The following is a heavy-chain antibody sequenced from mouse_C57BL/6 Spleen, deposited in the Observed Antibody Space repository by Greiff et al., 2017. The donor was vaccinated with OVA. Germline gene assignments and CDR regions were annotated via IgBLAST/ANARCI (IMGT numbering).Heavy chain of an antibody. CDR1: GYAFSSYW. D-gene: IGHD4-1*01. CDR3: ARTWTGPRDY. CDR2: IYPGDGDT. V-gene: IGHV1-80*01. Sequence: QVHVKQSGAELVKPGASVKISCKASGYAFSSYWMNWVKQRPGKGLEWIGQIYPGDGDTNYNGKFKGKATLTADKSSSTAYMQLSSLTSEDSAVYFCARTWTGPRDYWGQGTSVTVSS. J-gene: IGHJ4*01.